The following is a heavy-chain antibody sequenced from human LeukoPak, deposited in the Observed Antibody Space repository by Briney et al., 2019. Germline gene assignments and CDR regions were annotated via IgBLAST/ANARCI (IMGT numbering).Heavy chain of an antibody. CDR2: YSSNWGST. J-gene: IGHJ3*02. V-gene: IGHV3-64*01. Sequence: QPGGSLRLCCAASGFTFSCYAMHWVRQAPGKGLEYVSAYSSNWGSTYYANSVRGRFTISRDNSKTTLYLQMGSLRAGDMAVYYCARAAGGGLRYFDWHTRKEGAFDIWGQGTMVTVSS. CDR1: GFTFSCYA. CDR3: ARAAGGGLRYFDWHTRKEGAFDI. D-gene: IGHD3-9*01.